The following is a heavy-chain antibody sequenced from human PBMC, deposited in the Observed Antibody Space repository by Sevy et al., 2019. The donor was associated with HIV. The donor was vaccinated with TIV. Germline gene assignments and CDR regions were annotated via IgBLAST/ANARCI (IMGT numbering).Heavy chain of an antibody. CDR1: GGTFSSYA. D-gene: IGHD5-18*01. Sequence: ASVKVSCKASGGTFSSYAISWVRQAPGQGLEWMGGIIPIFGTANYAQKFQGRVTIIADKSTSTAYMELSSLRSEDTAVYYCASKERGYSPTDAFDIWGQGTMVTVSS. CDR3: ASKERGYSPTDAFDI. J-gene: IGHJ3*02. V-gene: IGHV1-69*06. CDR2: IIPIFGTA.